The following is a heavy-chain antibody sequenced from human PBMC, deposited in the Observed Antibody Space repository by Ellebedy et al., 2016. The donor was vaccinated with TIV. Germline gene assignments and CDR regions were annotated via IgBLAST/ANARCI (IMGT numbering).Heavy chain of an antibody. V-gene: IGHV1-2*04. Sequence: ASVKVSCKASGYTFTGYYMHWVRQAPGQGLEWMGWINPNSGGTNYAQKFQGWVTMTRDTSISTAYMELSRLRSDDTAVYYCAREMGGFYSVGFDYWGQGTLVTVSS. CDR3: AREMGGFYSVGFDY. J-gene: IGHJ4*02. D-gene: IGHD2-15*01. CDR2: INPNSGGT. CDR1: GYTFTGYY.